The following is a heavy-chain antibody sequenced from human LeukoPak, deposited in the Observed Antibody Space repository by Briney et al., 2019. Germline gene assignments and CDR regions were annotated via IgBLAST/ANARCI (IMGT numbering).Heavy chain of an antibody. D-gene: IGHD6-13*01. CDR1: GGSISSSSYY. CDR3: ARDHIAATGIIGH. V-gene: IGHV4-39*07. J-gene: IGHJ4*02. Sequence: SETLSLTCTVSGGSISSSSYYWGWIRQPPGKGLEWIGSIYYSGSTYYNPSLKSRVTISVDTSKNQFSLKLSSVTAADTAVYHCARDHIAATGIIGHWGQGTLVTVSS. CDR2: IYYSGST.